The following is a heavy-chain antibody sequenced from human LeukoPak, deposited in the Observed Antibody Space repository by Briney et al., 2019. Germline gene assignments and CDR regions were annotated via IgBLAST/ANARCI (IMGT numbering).Heavy chain of an antibody. CDR1: GGSISSGDYY. Sequence: PSQTLSLTCTVSGGSISSGDYYWSWIRQPPGKGLEWIGFIYYSGSTYYNPSLKSRVSILVDTSKNQFSLNLSSVTAADTAVYYCARGYCSSTSCPPQSNWFDPWGQGTLVSVSS. V-gene: IGHV4-30-4*08. CDR3: ARGYCSSTSCPPQSNWFDP. D-gene: IGHD2-2*01. J-gene: IGHJ5*02. CDR2: IYYSGST.